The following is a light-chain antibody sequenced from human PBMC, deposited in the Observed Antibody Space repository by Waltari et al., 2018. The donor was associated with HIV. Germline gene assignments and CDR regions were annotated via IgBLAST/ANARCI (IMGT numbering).Light chain of an antibody. CDR1: NSNDGKNY. V-gene: IGLV1-47*01. Sequence: QSGLRQPPSTSRPPGQRVVISCSGRNSNDGKNYVSWFQQLPGAAPRLLIYRNARRPSGVPDRFTAAKSGSSASLVISGLRSDDEAEYFCASWDDALSSWLFGGGTKLTVL. J-gene: IGLJ6*01. CDR3: ASWDDALSSWL. CDR2: RNA.